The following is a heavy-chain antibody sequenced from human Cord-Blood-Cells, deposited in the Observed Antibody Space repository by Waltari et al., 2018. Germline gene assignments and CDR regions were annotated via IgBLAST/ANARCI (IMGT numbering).Heavy chain of an antibody. J-gene: IGHJ6*03. CDR3: ARGYCSSTSCYYYYMDV. CDR2: INHSGST. Sequence: QVPLQQWGAGLLKPSETLSLTCAVYGGSFSGYYWSWIRQPPGKGLEWLGEINHSGSTNYNPSLKSRVTISVDTSKNQFSLKLSSVTAADTAVYYCARGYCSSTSCYYYYMDVWGKGTTVTVSS. V-gene: IGHV4-34*01. CDR1: GGSFSGYY. D-gene: IGHD2-2*01.